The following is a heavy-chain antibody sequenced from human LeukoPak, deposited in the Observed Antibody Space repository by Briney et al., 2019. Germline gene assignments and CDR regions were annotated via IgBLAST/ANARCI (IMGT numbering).Heavy chain of an antibody. CDR1: GFDFRNYA. Sequence: GGSLRLSCVASGFDFRNYAMSWVRQAPGQGLEWISVITGTGGGGNKTYYAESVKGRFSISRDDSKNTLFLQMHNLRPDDTAVYFCATTVTLDFWGQGTLVLVSS. CDR2: ITGTGGGGNKT. CDR3: ATTVTLDF. J-gene: IGHJ4*02. V-gene: IGHV3-23*01. D-gene: IGHD1-1*01.